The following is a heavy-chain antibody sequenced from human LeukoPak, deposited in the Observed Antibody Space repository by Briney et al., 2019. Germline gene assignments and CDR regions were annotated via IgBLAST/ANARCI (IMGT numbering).Heavy chain of an antibody. CDR3: AKVSWESTNQDFDC. D-gene: IGHD5/OR15-5a*01. CDR1: GFIVSSSH. J-gene: IGHJ4*02. Sequence: GGSLRLSCAASGFIVSSSHLSWVRQAPGKGLELVSVIYSAGNTYYANYVEGRFTISRDNIKKTVYLQMNSLRAEDTAVYYCAKVSWESTNQDFDCWGQGTLVTVSS. V-gene: IGHV3-53*01. CDR2: IYSAGNT.